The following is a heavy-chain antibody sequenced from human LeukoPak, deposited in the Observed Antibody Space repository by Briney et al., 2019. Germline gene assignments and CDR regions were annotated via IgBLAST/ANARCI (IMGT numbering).Heavy chain of an antibody. CDR3: AGRIAAVGWYFDL. CDR2: IYYSGST. J-gene: IGHJ2*01. D-gene: IGHD6-6*01. Sequence: SETLSLTCTVSGGSISSSSYYWGWIRQPPGKGLEWIGSIYYSGSTYYNPSLKSRVTISVDTSKNQFSLKLSSVTAADTAVYYCAGRIAAVGWYFDLWGRGTLVTVSS. CDR1: GGSISSSSYY. V-gene: IGHV4-39*01.